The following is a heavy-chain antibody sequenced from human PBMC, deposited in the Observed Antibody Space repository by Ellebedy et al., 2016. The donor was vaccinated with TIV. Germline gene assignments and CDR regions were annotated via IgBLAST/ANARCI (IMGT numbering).Heavy chain of an antibody. V-gene: IGHV3-23*01. CDR1: GFTFSSYA. D-gene: IGHD3-10*01. J-gene: IGHJ4*02. CDR3: ARDLNPITMVRGVIIALRGFSY. Sequence: GGSLRLXXAASGFTFSSYAMSWVRQAPGKGLEWVSAISGSGGSTYYADSVKGRFTISRDNSKNTLYLQMNSLRAEDTAVYYCARDLNPITMVRGVIIALRGFSYWGQGTLVTVSS. CDR2: ISGSGGST.